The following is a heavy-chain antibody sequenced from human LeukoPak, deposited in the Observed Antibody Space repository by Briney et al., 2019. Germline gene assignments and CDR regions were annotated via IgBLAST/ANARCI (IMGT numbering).Heavy chain of an antibody. CDR1: GYTFTSYG. D-gene: IGHD3-10*01. CDR2: ISAYNGNT. J-gene: IGHJ6*02. V-gene: IGHV1-18*01. Sequence: GASVKVSCKASGYTFTSYGISWVRQAPGQGLEWMGWISAYNGNTNYAQKLQGRVTMTTDTSTSTAYMELRSLRSDDTAVYYCARVSGSYYRASESVWGQGTTVTVSS. CDR3: ARVSGSYYRASESV.